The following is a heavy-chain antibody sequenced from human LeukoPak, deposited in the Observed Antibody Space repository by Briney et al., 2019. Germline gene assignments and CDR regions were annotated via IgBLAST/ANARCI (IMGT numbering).Heavy chain of an antibody. J-gene: IGHJ3*02. Sequence: PGESLKISCKVSGYTFSDYWIGWVRQMPGKGPEWMGIIYPGDSETRYSPSFQGQVIMSADKSISTAYLQWSSLKASDTAMYYCARDVSSSGSYDAFDIWGQGTMVTVSS. V-gene: IGHV5-51*01. CDR1: GYTFSDYW. CDR3: ARDVSSSGSYDAFDI. CDR2: IYPGDSET. D-gene: IGHD6-13*01.